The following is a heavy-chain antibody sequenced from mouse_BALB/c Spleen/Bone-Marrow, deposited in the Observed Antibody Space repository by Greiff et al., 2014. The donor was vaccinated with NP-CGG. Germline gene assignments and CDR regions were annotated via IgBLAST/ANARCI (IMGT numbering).Heavy chain of an antibody. CDR2: IYPGNSDT. CDR1: GYTFTSCW. J-gene: IGHJ4*01. CDR3: TRDYGSFMDY. Sequence: EVQLVESGTVLARPGASVKMSCKASGYTFTSCWMHWVKQRPGQGLEWIGTIYPGNSDTSYNQKFKGRAKLTAVTSTSTAYMEISSLTNEDSAVYFCTRDYGSFMDYWGQGTSVTVS. V-gene: IGHV1-5*01. D-gene: IGHD1-1*01.